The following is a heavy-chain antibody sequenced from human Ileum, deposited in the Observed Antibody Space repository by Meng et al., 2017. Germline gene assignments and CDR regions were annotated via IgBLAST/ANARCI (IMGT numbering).Heavy chain of an antibody. CDR1: GGSFSGYY. CDR3: ARGGGRYGPDFDY. D-gene: IGHD3-16*01. J-gene: IGHJ4*02. Sequence: VRLSHGGAGLLNPSGTLSPTFPVYGGSFSGYYWIWIRQPPGKGLEWIGEINHSGSTNYNPSLKSRVTISVDTSKNQFSLKLSSVTAADTAVYYCARGGGRYGPDFDYWGQGTLVTVSS. V-gene: IGHV4-34*01. CDR2: INHSGST.